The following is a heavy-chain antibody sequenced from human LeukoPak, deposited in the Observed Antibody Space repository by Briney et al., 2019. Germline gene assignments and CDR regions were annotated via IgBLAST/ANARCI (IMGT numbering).Heavy chain of an antibody. J-gene: IGHJ4*02. CDR2: ISGSCNGGSI. V-gene: IGHV3-64D*06. CDR1: GLVFSIYT. CDR3: VKDFGRVRGTPDS. D-gene: IGHD3-16*01. Sequence: PGGSLRLSCSASGLVFSIYTMYWVRQAPGKGPEYVSTISGSCNGGSIYYADSVKGRFTISRDDSKSILYLQMNGLRSEDTAVYYCVKDFGRVRGTPDSWGQGTLVTVSS.